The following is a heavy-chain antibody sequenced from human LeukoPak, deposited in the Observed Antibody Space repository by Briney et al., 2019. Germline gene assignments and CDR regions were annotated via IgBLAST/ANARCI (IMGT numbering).Heavy chain of an antibody. J-gene: IGHJ6*03. CDR3: ARDRARRDYRPSYYMDV. Sequence: PGGSLTLSCAASGFTFSSYAMHWVRQAPGKGLEWVAVISYDGSNKYYADSVKRRFTISRDNSKNTPYLQMNSLRGEDPAVYHCARDRARRDYRPSYYMDVWGKGNTVTVSS. CDR2: ISYDGSNK. V-gene: IGHV3-30*04. D-gene: IGHD4-11*01. CDR1: GFTFSSYA.